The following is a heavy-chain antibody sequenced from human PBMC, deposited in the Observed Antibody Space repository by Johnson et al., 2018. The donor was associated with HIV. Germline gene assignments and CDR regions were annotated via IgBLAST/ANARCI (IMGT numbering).Heavy chain of an antibody. J-gene: IGHJ3*02. CDR2: IGTAGDT. CDR1: GFTFSSYD. V-gene: IGHV3-13*01. D-gene: IGHD2-15*01. CDR3: ARAVCRGGRCYSHDAFDI. Sequence: VPLVESGGGLKQPGGSLRLSCAASGFTFSSYDMHWVRQATGKGLEWVSTIGTAGDTYYPGSVKGRFTVSREDAKNSLYLQMNSLRAGDTALYYCARAVCRGGRCYSHDAFDICGQGTMVTVSS.